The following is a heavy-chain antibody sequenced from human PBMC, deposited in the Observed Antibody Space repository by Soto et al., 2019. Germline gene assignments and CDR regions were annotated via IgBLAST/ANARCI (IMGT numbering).Heavy chain of an antibody. V-gene: IGHV7-4-1*01. CDR2: INTNTGNP. Sequence: QVQLVQSGSELKKPGASVKVSCKASGYTFTSYAMNWVRQAPGQGLEWMGWINTNTGNPTYAQGFTGRFVFSLDTXVXTXXLQICSLKAEDTAVYYCARNYGSGSPRDYYYGMDVWGQGTTVTVSS. CDR3: ARNYGSGSPRDYYYGMDV. CDR1: GYTFTSYA. J-gene: IGHJ6*02. D-gene: IGHD3-10*01.